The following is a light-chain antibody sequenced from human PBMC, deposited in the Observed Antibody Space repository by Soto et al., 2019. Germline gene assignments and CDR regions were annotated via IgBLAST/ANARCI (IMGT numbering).Light chain of an antibody. CDR1: SSDLGGHNY. V-gene: IGLV2-14*01. J-gene: IGLJ3*02. Sequence: QSALTQPASVSGSPGQSITVSCTGTSSDLGGHNYVSWYQQHPGKAPKLMLFEVSNRPSGVSNRFSGSKSGNTASLTISGLQAEDEAVYYCSSYTSRSTLVFGGGTKLTLL. CDR3: SSYTSRSTLV. CDR2: EVS.